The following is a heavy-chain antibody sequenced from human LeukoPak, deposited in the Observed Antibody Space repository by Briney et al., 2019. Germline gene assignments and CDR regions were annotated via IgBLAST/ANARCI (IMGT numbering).Heavy chain of an antibody. D-gene: IGHD6-13*01. J-gene: IGHJ5*02. CDR3: ASAYSISWHSWFDP. V-gene: IGHV4-4*07. CDR2: IYTSATT. CDR1: GGSINSYY. Sequence: SETLSLTCTVSGGSINSYYWSWLRQPAGKGLEWIGRIYTSATTRYNPSLKYNPSLESRVTMSVDTSKNQFSLKLSSGAAADTAVYYCASAYSISWHSWFDPWGQGILVTVSS.